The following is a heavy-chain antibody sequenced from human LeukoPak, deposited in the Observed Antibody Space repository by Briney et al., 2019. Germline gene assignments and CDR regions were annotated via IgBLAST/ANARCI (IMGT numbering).Heavy chain of an antibody. CDR1: GGSISSSSYY. CDR2: IYTSGST. D-gene: IGHD3-3*01. Sequence: PSETLSLTCTVSGGSISSSSYYWGWIRQPPGKGLEWIGRIYTSGSTNYNPSLKSRVTMSVDTSKNQFSLKLSSVTAADTAVYYCAAKYYDFWSGYYNWFDPWGQGTLVTVSS. CDR3: AAKYYDFWSGYYNWFDP. V-gene: IGHV4-61*05. J-gene: IGHJ5*02.